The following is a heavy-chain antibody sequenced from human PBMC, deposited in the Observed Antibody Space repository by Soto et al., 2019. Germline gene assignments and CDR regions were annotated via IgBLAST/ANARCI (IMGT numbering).Heavy chain of an antibody. CDR3: ARVRAWAPYYYDSTGFDH. CDR1: GGSISSGDNY. V-gene: IGHV4-31*03. J-gene: IGHJ4*02. D-gene: IGHD3-22*01. CDR2: IYYSGST. Sequence: QVQLQESGPGLVKPSQTLSLTCTVSGGSISSGDNYWSWIRQHPGKGLEWIGYIYYSGSTYYNPSLRSRFTITVDTSKNQFSLKLSSVTAADSAVYYCARVRAWAPYYYDSTGFDHWGQGSLVTVSS.